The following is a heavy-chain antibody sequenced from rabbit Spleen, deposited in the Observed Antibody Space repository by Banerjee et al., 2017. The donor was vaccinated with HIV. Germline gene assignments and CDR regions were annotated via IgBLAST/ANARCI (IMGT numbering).Heavy chain of an antibody. Sequence: QSLEESGGDLVKPGASLTLTCTASGFSFSSSDYMCWVRQAPGKGLEWISCIAGSSSGFTYSATWAKGRFTISKASWTTVTLQMISLTDADTARYFCARDLAGAVGWNFDLWGPGTLVT. CDR1: GFSFSSSDY. J-gene: IGHJ4*01. V-gene: IGHV1S40*01. CDR3: ARDLAGAVGWNFDL. D-gene: IGHD4-1*01. CDR2: IAGSSSGFT.